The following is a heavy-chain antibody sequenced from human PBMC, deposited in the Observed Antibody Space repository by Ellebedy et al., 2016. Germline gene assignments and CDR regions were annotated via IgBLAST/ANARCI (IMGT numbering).Heavy chain of an antibody. CDR2: ISYDGSNK. Sequence: GGSLRLSXAASGFTFSTYAMHWVRQAPGKGLEWVAVISYDGSNKYYADSVKGRFTISRDNSKNTLYLQMNTLRAEDTAVYYCAKETSGWRKYFHYWGQGTLVTVSS. J-gene: IGHJ4*02. CDR1: GFTFSTYA. D-gene: IGHD6-19*01. CDR3: AKETSGWRKYFHY. V-gene: IGHV3-30-3*01.